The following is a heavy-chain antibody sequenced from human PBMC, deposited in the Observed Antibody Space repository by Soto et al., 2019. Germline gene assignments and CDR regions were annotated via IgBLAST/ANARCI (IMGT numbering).Heavy chain of an antibody. D-gene: IGHD2-2*01. J-gene: IGHJ4*02. Sequence: QVQLVESGGGVVQPGRSLRLSCAASGFTFSSYGMHWVRQAPGKGLEWVAVISYDGSNKYYADSVKGRFTISRDNSKNTLYLQMNRLRAEDTAVYYCARFCISTSCYASFDYWGQGTLVTVSS. CDR2: ISYDGSNK. V-gene: IGHV3-30-3*01. CDR1: GFTFSSYG. CDR3: ARFCISTSCYASFDY.